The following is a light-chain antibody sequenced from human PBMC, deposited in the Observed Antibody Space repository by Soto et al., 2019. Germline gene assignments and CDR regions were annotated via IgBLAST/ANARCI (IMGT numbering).Light chain of an antibody. CDR2: GAS. J-gene: IGKJ3*01. V-gene: IGKV3-15*01. CDR1: QSLSRN. Sequence: EILMTQSPATLSVSPGERATLSCRASQSLSRNLAWYQPSPGQAPRILIYGASTRTSGVPACFSGSASGTEXTLTISSLQSEDFALXYCPFDNDWPLAFTFGPGTKVDL. CDR3: PFDNDWPLAFT.